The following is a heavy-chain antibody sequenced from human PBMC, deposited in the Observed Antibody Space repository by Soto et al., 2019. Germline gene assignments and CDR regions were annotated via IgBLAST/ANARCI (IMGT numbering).Heavy chain of an antibody. CDR2: ISAYNGNT. V-gene: IGHV1-18*01. Sequence: ASVKVSCKASGYTFTNYGISWVRQAPGQGLEWMGWISAYNGNTKYAQKLQGRVTMTTDTSTSTAYMELRSLGSDDTAVYYCARGVGSGSYYNQYNWFDPWGQGTLVTVS. J-gene: IGHJ5*02. CDR1: GYTFTNYG. D-gene: IGHD3-10*01. CDR3: ARGVGSGSYYNQYNWFDP.